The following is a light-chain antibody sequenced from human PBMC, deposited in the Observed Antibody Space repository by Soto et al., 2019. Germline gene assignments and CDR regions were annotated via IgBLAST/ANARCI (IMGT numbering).Light chain of an antibody. CDR2: SND. CDR3: AAWDDSLNGLV. V-gene: IGLV1-44*01. CDR1: SSNIGRNT. Sequence: HSVLTQPPSASGTPGQRVTISCSGSSSNIGRNTVDWYQHLPGTAPKLLIYSNDQRPSGVPDRFSGSKSGTSASLAISGLQSEDEADYYCAAWDDSLNGLVFGTGTKLTV. J-gene: IGLJ1*01.